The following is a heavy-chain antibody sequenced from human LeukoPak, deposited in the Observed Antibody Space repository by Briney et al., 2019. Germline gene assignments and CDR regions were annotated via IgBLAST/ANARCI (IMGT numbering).Heavy chain of an antibody. CDR2: IYPGDSDT. J-gene: IGHJ5*02. Sequence: GESLKISCKGSGYSFNTYWIGWVRQMPGKGLEWMGIIYPGDSDTKYSPSFQGQVTISADKSISTAYLQWSSLKASDTAMYYCARLLELPWFDPWGQGTLVTVSS. CDR3: ARLLELPWFDP. V-gene: IGHV5-51*01. CDR1: GYSFNTYW. D-gene: IGHD1-7*01.